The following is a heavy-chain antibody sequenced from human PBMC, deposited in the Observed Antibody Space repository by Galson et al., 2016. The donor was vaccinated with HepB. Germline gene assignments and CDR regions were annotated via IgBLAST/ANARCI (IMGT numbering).Heavy chain of an antibody. V-gene: IGHV1-3*01. J-gene: IGHJ3*01. D-gene: IGHD6-13*01. CDR3: ARRLSIAAATLDV. CDR1: GYTFTTYA. CDR2: INAGNGNT. Sequence: SVKVSCKASGYTFTTYALHWVRQAPGQRLEWMGWINAGNGNTKYSQKFQGRVTITRDTSASTAYMELSRLRSQDTAVYYCARRLSIAAATLDVWGQGTMVTVSS.